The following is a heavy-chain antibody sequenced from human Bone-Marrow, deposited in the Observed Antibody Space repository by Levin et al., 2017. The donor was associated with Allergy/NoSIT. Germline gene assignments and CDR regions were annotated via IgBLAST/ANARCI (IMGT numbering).Heavy chain of an antibody. J-gene: IGHJ1*01. Sequence: LSLTCAASGFTFSSYAMSWVRQAPGKGLEWVSAISGSGGSTYYADSVKGRFTISRDNSKNTLYLQMNSLRAEDTAVYYCAKWAPMATITQYFQHWGQGTLVTVSS. CDR1: GFTFSSYA. D-gene: IGHD5-24*01. V-gene: IGHV3-23*01. CDR2: ISGSGGST. CDR3: AKWAPMATITQYFQH.